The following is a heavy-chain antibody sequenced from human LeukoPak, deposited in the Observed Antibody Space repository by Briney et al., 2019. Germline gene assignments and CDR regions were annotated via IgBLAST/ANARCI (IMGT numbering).Heavy chain of an antibody. CDR1: GYTFINYG. Sequence: GASVKVSCKASGYTFINYGITWVRQAPGQGLEWMGWISPYNGNTKYLQKFQGRVTMTTDTSTSTAYMELRSLRSDDTAVYYCARERVGATYQYYYYYMDVWGKGTTVTISS. CDR2: ISPYNGNT. V-gene: IGHV1-18*01. CDR3: ARERVGATYQYYYYYMDV. J-gene: IGHJ6*03. D-gene: IGHD1-26*01.